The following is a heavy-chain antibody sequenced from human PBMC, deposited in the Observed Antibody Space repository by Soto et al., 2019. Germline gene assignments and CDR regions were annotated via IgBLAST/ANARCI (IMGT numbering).Heavy chain of an antibody. CDR2: IYYSGST. Sequence: SQTLSLTCTVSGGSISSSSYYWGWIRQPPGKGLEWIGSIYYSGSTYYNPSLKSRVTISVDTSKNQFSLKLSSVTAADTAVYYCARHEAHSGWYFDYWGQGNLVTVSS. D-gene: IGHD6-25*01. J-gene: IGHJ4*02. V-gene: IGHV4-39*01. CDR3: ARHEAHSGWYFDY. CDR1: GGSISSSSYY.